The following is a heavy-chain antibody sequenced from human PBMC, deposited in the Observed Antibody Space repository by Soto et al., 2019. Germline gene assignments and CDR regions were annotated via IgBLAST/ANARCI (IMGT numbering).Heavy chain of an antibody. CDR1: GYSISSGLY. CDR3: AIGNPDWFDP. CDR2: IYRGGIT. J-gene: IGHJ5*02. D-gene: IGHD1-1*01. V-gene: IGHV4-38-2*01. Sequence: ETLSLTCAVSGYSISSGLYWGWIRQPPGKGLEWIGTIYRGGITYYNPSLKSRVTISIDTSKNHFSLRLSSVTATDTAVYFCAIGNPDWFDPWGQGTLVTVSS.